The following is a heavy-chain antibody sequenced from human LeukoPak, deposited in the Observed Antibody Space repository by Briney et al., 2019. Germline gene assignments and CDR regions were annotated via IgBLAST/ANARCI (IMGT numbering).Heavy chain of an antibody. Sequence: GGSLRLSCAASGFTFSDYYMSWIRQAPGKGLEWVSYISSSGSTIYYADSVKGRFTISRDNAKNSLNLQMNSLRAEDTAVYYCARERSDYYGSGSYYTNWFDPWGQGTLVTVSS. CDR2: ISSSGSTI. CDR1: GFTFSDYY. CDR3: ARERSDYYGSGSYYTNWFDP. V-gene: IGHV3-11*04. D-gene: IGHD3-10*01. J-gene: IGHJ5*02.